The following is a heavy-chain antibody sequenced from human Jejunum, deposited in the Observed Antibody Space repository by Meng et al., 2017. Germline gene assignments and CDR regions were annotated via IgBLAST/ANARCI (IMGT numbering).Heavy chain of an antibody. D-gene: IGHD6-13*01. CDR1: GFTFNTYA. CDR2: TSYDERNK. V-gene: IGHV3-30*04. Sequence: GESLKISCAASGFTFNTYARHWVRQAPGKGLEWVAITSYDERNKYYADSVRGRFTISRDNSKNTLYLQMNSLRVEDTAVYYCARNPPYISNSFFFDYWGQGTLVTVSS. J-gene: IGHJ4*02. CDR3: ARNPPYISNSFFFDY.